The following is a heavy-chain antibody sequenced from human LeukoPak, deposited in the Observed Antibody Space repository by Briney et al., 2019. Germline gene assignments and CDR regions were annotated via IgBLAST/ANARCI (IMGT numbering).Heavy chain of an antibody. Sequence: KPSQTLSLTCTVSGGSISRGDHYWSWIHQLPGKGLEWIGYIYYSGSTYYNPSLKRRVTMSVDTSKNQFSLKLSSVTAADTAVYYCARGGQKWLQYLDHWGQGTLVTVSS. J-gene: IGHJ4*02. D-gene: IGHD5-24*01. CDR2: IYYSGST. CDR3: ARGGQKWLQYLDH. CDR1: GGSISRGDHY. V-gene: IGHV4-31*03.